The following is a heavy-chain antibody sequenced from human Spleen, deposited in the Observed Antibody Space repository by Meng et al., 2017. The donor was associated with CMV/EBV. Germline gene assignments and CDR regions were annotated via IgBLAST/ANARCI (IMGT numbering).Heavy chain of an antibody. CDR3: AYVYGDYPPEFDP. V-gene: IGHV3-21*01. J-gene: IGHJ5*02. Sequence: EVQLVESGGGLVKPGGSLRLSCAASGFTFSSYSMNWVRQAPGKGLEWVSSISSSSSYIYYADSVKGRFTISRDNAKNSLYLQMNSLRAEDTAVYYCAYVYGDYPPEFDPWGQGTLVTVSS. CDR1: GFTFSSYS. CDR2: ISSSSSYI. D-gene: IGHD4-17*01.